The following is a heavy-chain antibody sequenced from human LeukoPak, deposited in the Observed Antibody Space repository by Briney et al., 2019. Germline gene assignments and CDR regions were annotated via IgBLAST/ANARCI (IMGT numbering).Heavy chain of an antibody. D-gene: IGHD3-22*01. CDR3: ASLDIYDSSGYYH. Sequence: GESLKITCKGSGYSFSNHWIGWVRQMPGKGLEWMGIIYPGDSDTRYSPSFQGQITLSVDKSISTAYLQWSSLKASDTAMYCCASLDIYDSSGYYHWGQGTPVTVSS. V-gene: IGHV5-51*01. CDR2: IYPGDSDT. CDR1: GYSFSNHW. J-gene: IGHJ5*02.